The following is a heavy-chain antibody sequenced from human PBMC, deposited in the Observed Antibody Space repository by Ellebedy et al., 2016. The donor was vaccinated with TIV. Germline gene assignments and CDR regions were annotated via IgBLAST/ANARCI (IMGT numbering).Heavy chain of an antibody. D-gene: IGHD6-19*01. CDR2: IWFDGSHK. V-gene: IGHV3-33*01. CDR3: ARDQGSGWGAFDY. J-gene: IGHJ4*02. Sequence: GESLKISCAASGFTFSSYGMHWVRQAPDKGLEWVAVIWFDGSHKYCVDSVKGRFTISRDNSKNTLYLQMNSLRAEDTAVYYCARDQGSGWGAFDYWGQGTLVTVSS. CDR1: GFTFSSYG.